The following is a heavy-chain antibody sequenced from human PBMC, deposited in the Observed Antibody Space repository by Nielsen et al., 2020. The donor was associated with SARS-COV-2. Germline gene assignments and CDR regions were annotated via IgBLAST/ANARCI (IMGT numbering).Heavy chain of an antibody. CDR2: ISSSSSYI. Sequence: GESLKISCAASGFTFDDYAMHWVRQAPGKGLEWVSSISSSSSYIYYADSVKGRFTISRDNAKNSLYLQMNSLRAEDTAVYYCAREGGGIAAAAVLDYYYYYMDVRGKGTTVTVSS. J-gene: IGHJ6*03. CDR1: GFTFDDYA. CDR3: AREGGGIAAAAVLDYYYYYMDV. D-gene: IGHD6-25*01. V-gene: IGHV3-21*01.